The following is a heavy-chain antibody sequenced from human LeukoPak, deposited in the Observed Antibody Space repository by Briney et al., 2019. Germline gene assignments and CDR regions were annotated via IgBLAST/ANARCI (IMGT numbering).Heavy chain of an antibody. V-gene: IGHV1-69*05. CDR2: IIPIFGTA. Sequence: SVKVSCKASGGTFSSYAIGWVRQAPGQGLEWMGGIIPIFGTANYAQKFQGRVTITTDESTSTAYMELSSLRSEDTAVYYCARLFRGYSYGYTGTFDYWGQGTLVTVSS. D-gene: IGHD5-18*01. CDR1: GGTFSSYA. J-gene: IGHJ4*02. CDR3: ARLFRGYSYGYTGTFDY.